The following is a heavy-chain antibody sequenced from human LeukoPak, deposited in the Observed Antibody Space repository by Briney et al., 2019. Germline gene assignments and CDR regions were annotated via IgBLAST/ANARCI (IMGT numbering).Heavy chain of an antibody. CDR1: GFTLTSYA. CDR2: ISGRGGST. CDR3: AKVTMVRGVIITFDY. J-gene: IGHJ4*02. D-gene: IGHD3-10*01. V-gene: IGHV3-23*01. Sequence: GGSLTLSCAASGFTLTSYAMSWVRQAPGKGLEWVSAISGRGGSTYYTGSVKGRFTISRDNSKNTLYLQMNSLRAEDTDVYYCAKVTMVRGVIITFDYWGQGTLVTVSS.